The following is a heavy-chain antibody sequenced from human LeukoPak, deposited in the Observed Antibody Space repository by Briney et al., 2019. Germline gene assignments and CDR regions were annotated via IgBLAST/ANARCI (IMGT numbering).Heavy chain of an antibody. J-gene: IGHJ4*02. V-gene: IGHV1-69*13. Sequence: SVKVSCKASGGTFSSYAISWVRQAPGQGLEWMGGIIPIFGTANYAQKFQGRVTITADESTSTAYMELSSVRSEDTAVYYCTRDRGRYCSSTSCYTLDYWGQGTLVTVSS. CDR2: IIPIFGTA. D-gene: IGHD2-2*01. CDR1: GGTFSSYA. CDR3: TRDRGRYCSSTSCYTLDY.